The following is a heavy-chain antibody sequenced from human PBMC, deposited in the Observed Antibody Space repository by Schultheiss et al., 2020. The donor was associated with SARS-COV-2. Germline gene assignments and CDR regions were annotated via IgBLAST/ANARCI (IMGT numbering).Heavy chain of an antibody. CDR3: ARGTGEIDY. V-gene: IGHV3-23*01. CDR1: GFTFSTYA. CDR2: ISGSGGST. Sequence: GGSLRLSCAASGFTFSTYALGWVRQAPGKGLEWVSAISGSGGSTYYADSVKGRFTISRDNSKNTLYLQMNSLRAEDTAIYYCARGTGEIDYWGQGTLVTVSS. D-gene: IGHD3-10*01. J-gene: IGHJ4*02.